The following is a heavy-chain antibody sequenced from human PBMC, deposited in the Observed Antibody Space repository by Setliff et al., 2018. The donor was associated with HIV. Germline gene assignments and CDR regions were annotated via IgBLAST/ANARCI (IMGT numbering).Heavy chain of an antibody. V-gene: IGHV4-34*01. Sequence: SETLSLTCAVYTESLTRYDWAWIRQSPEKGLEWIGEIDDSGSIIYNPSLQSRVTMSVDTSKNRFSLTMTSVTAADTAVYYCARHRQISDWFDPWGQGILVTVSS. CDR1: TESLTRYD. CDR3: ARHRQISDWFDP. J-gene: IGHJ5*02. CDR2: IDDSGSI. D-gene: IGHD3-10*01.